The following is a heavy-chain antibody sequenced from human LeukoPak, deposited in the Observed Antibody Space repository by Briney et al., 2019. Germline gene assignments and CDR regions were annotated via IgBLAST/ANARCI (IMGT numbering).Heavy chain of an antibody. Sequence: SETLSLTCTVSGGSISSHYWSWIRQPPGKGLEWIGYIYYSGSTNYNPSLKSRVTISVDTSKNQFSLKLSSVTAADTAVYYCARDRVVVVPAAIEYYYGMDVWGQGTTVTVSS. CDR2: IYYSGST. J-gene: IGHJ6*02. V-gene: IGHV4-59*11. CDR1: GGSISSHY. D-gene: IGHD2-2*01. CDR3: ARDRVVVVPAAIEYYYGMDV.